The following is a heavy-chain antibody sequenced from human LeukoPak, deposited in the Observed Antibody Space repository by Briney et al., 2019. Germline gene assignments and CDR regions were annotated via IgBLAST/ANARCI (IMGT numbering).Heavy chain of an antibody. CDR3: ASSLGYSSVQDY. V-gene: IGHV1-69*05. CDR2: IIPIFGTA. D-gene: IGHD1-1*01. Sequence: ASVKVSCKASGGTFSSYAISWVRQAPGQGLEWMGGIIPIFGTANYAQKFQGRVTITTDESTSTAYMELSSLRSEDTAVYYCASSLGYSSVQDYWGQGTLVTVSS. J-gene: IGHJ4*02. CDR1: GGTFSSYA.